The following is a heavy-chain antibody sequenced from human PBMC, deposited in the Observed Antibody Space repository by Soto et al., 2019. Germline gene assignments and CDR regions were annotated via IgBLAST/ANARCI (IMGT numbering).Heavy chain of an antibody. CDR2: IDGSGGST. CDR1: GFTFSSYA. Sequence: PWGSLRLSCAASGFTFSSYAMSWVRQAPGKGLEWVSSIDGSGGSTYYAGSVKGRFTTSRDNSKNTLYLQMNSLGAADAAIYFCAKGHAYDAYNHLYFDYWGQGTLVTVSS. CDR3: AKGHAYDAYNHLYFDY. D-gene: IGHD3-10*01. V-gene: IGHV3-23*01. J-gene: IGHJ4*02.